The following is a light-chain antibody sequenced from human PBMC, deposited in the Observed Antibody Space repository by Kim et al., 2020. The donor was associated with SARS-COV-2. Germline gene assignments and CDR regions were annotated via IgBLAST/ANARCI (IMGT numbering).Light chain of an antibody. J-gene: IGLJ2*01. V-gene: IGLV6-57*04. CDR1: SGSIDDNY. CDR3: QSYNSSNVV. Sequence: NFMLTQPHSVTESPGKTVTISCTRSSGSIDDNYVQWYQQRPGGAPTTVIYEDDQRPSGVPDRFSGSIDSSSNSASLTTSGLKTEDEADYYCQSYNSSNVVFGGGTQLTVL. CDR2: EDD.